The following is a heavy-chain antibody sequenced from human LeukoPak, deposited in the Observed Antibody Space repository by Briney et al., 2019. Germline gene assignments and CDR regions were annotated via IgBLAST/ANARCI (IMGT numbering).Heavy chain of an antibody. CDR3: ARERKDYGGNSALDY. CDR1: GYTFTSYG. J-gene: IGHJ4*02. V-gene: IGHV1-18*01. CDR2: ISAYNGNT. D-gene: IGHD4-23*01. Sequence: ASVKVSCKASGYTFTSYGISWVRQAPGQGLEWMGWISAYNGNTNYAQKLQGRVTITADESTSTAYMELSSLRSEDTAVYYCARERKDYGGNSALDYWGQGTLVTVSS.